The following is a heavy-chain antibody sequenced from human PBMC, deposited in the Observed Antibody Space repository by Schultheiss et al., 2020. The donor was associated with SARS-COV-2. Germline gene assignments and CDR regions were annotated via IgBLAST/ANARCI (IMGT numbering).Heavy chain of an antibody. V-gene: IGHV4-38-2*01. Sequence: SETLSLTCAVSGYSISSGYYWGWIRQPPGKGLEWIGEINHSGSTNYNPSLKSRVTISVDTSKNQFSLKLSSVTAADTAVYYCARGGDSSGYHDAFDIWGQGTMVTVSS. J-gene: IGHJ3*02. D-gene: IGHD3-22*01. CDR2: INHSGST. CDR1: GYSISSGYY. CDR3: ARGGDSSGYHDAFDI.